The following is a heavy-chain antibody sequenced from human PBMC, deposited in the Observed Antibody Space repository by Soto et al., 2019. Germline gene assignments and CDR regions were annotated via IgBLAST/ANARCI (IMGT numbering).Heavy chain of an antibody. D-gene: IGHD2-15*01. CDR2: IYYSGST. CDR3: ARGSHCRGCCCYSEGGFDP. J-gene: IGHJ5*02. V-gene: IGHV4-30-4*01. Sequence: QVQLQESGPGLVKPSQTLSLTCTVSGGSISSGDYYWSWIRQPPGKGLEWIGYIYYSGSTYYNPSLKSRVTISVDPSKNPFSRKPSSGAAADTAVYYCARGSHCRGCCCYSEGGFDPWGQGTLVTVSS. CDR1: GGSISSGDYY.